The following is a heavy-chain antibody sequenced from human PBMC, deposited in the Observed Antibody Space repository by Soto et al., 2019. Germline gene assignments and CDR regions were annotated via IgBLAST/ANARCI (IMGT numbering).Heavy chain of an antibody. V-gene: IGHV3-73*02. D-gene: IGHD1-26*01. J-gene: IGHJ5*02. CDR3: TRRKYAVGATINWFDP. Sequence: EVQLVESGGGLVQPGGSLKLSCAASGFTFSGSAMHWVRQASGKGLEWVGRIRSKANSYATAYAASVKGRLTISRDDSKNTAYLQMNSLKTEDTAVYYCTRRKYAVGATINWFDPWGQGTLVTVSS. CDR1: GFTFSGSA. CDR2: IRSKANSYAT.